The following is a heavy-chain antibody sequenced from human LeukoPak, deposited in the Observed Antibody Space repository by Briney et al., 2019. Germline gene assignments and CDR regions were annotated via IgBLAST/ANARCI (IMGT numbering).Heavy chain of an antibody. CDR2: IYYSGST. V-gene: IGHV4-59*06. CDR1: GGSISSYY. D-gene: IGHD3-22*01. J-gene: IGHJ4*02. CDR3: ARGLYYYDSSGYYFDY. Sequence: SETLSLTCTVSGGSISSYYWSWIRQHPGKGLEWIGYIYYSGSTYYNPSLKSRVTISVDTSKNQFSLKLSSVTAADTAVYYCARGLYYYDSSGYYFDYWGQGTLVTVSS.